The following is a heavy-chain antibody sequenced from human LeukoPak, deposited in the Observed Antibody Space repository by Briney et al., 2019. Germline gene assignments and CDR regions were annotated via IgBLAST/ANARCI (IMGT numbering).Heavy chain of an antibody. V-gene: IGHV3-23*01. CDR3: AKMYSSSWYFFDY. CDR1: GFTFSNNA. CDR2: SGSDGST. J-gene: IGHJ4*02. Sequence: GGSLRLSCAASGFTFSNNAMSWVRQAPGKGLEGVSVSGSDGSTYYADSVKGRFTISRDNSKNTLYLQMHSLRAEDTAVYYCAKMYSSSWYFFDYWGQGTLVTVSS. D-gene: IGHD6-13*01.